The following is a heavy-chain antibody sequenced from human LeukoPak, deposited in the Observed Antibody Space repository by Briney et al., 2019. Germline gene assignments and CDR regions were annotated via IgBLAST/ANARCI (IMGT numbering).Heavy chain of an antibody. D-gene: IGHD4-17*01. Sequence: GGSLRLSCAASGFTFSSHGMNWVRQAPGKGLEWVSYISSSGSTIYYADSVKGRFTISRDNSKNTLFLQMNSLRADDTAVYYCARAMNGDSYFDYWGQGTLVTVSS. CDR1: GFTFSSHG. J-gene: IGHJ4*02. V-gene: IGHV3-48*01. CDR2: ISSSGSTI. CDR3: ARAMNGDSYFDY.